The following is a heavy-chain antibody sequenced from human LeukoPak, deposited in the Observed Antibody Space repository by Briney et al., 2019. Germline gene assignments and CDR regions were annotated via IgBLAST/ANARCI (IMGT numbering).Heavy chain of an antibody. CDR2: VNPDSGDT. CDR1: GYTFSDYY. V-gene: IGHV1-2*02. CDR3: ARSIAATPCNWFDP. J-gene: IGHJ5*02. D-gene: IGHD2-15*01. Sequence: ASVKVSCKASGYTFSDYYIHWVRQAPRQALEWMGWVNPDSGDTKYAQMFQGRVTMTRDTSIATAYMELSSLTPDDTALYYCARSIAATPCNWFDPWGQGTLITVSS.